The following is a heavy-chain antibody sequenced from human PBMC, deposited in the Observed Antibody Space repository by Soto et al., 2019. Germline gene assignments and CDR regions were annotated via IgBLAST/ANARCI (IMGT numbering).Heavy chain of an antibody. J-gene: IGHJ2*01. Sequence: QVQLVESGGGVVQPGRSLRLSCAASGFTFSSYGMHWVRQAPGKGLEWVAVISYDGSNKYYADSVKGRFTISRDKSKNTLNLEMSSLRAEDTAVYYCAKYPSRYCSSTSCCTDCWSFDIWGRGTLVTVSS. CDR2: ISYDGSNK. V-gene: IGHV3-30*18. CDR1: GFTFSSYG. D-gene: IGHD2-2*01. CDR3: AKYPSRYCSSTSCCTDCWSFDI.